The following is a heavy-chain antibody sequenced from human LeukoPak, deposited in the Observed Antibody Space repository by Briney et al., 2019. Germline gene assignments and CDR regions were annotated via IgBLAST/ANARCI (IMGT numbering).Heavy chain of an antibody. Sequence: GESLKISCKGSGYSFASYWIGWVRQMPGKGLEWMGIIYPGDSATRYSPSFQGQVTISADKSIGTAYLQWSSLKASDTAMYYCARHVAVAGVRWFDPWGQGTLVTVSS. D-gene: IGHD6-19*01. V-gene: IGHV5-51*01. J-gene: IGHJ5*02. CDR3: ARHVAVAGVRWFDP. CDR1: GYSFASYW. CDR2: IYPGDSAT.